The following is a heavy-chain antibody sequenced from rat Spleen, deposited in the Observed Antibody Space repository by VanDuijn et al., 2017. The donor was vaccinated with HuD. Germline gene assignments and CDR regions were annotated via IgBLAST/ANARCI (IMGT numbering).Heavy chain of an antibody. CDR1: GFTFTNDW. V-gene: IGHV5-31*01. D-gene: IGHD3-4*01. CDR3: TREETLYWYFDF. J-gene: IGHJ1*01. CDR2: IINTGVSS. Sequence: EVQLVESGGGLVQPGRSLKLSCVASGFTFTNDWMTWIRQAPGKGLEWVASIINTGVSSYFSDSVKGRFTLSRDNAKSTLYLQMNSLRSEDTATYYCTREETLYWYFDFWGPGTMVTVSS.